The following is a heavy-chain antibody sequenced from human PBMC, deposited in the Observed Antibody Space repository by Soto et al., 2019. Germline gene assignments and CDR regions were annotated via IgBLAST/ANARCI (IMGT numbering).Heavy chain of an antibody. CDR1: GFTFSSYA. J-gene: IGHJ6*02. Sequence: GSLRLSCAASGFTFSSYAMRWVRQAPGKGLEWVSAISGSGGSTYYADSVKGRFTISRDNSKNTLYLQMNSLRAEDTAVYYCAKLPWIRGVISHGMDVWGQGTTVTVSS. CDR3: AKLPWIRGVISHGMDV. D-gene: IGHD3-10*01. V-gene: IGHV3-23*01. CDR2: ISGSGGST.